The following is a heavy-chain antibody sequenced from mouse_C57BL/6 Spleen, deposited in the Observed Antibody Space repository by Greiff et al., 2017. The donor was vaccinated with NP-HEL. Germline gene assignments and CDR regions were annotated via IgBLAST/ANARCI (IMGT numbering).Heavy chain of an antibody. D-gene: IGHD2-4*01. CDR2: IYPRSGNT. Sequence: VQLQQSGAELARPGASVKLSCKASGYTFTSYGISWVKQRTGQGLEWIGEIYPRSGNTYYNEKFKGKATLTADKSSSTAYMERRSLTSEDSAVYFCARCYYDYDGFDYWGQGTTLTVSS. J-gene: IGHJ2*01. V-gene: IGHV1-81*01. CDR3: ARCYYDYDGFDY. CDR1: GYTFTSYG.